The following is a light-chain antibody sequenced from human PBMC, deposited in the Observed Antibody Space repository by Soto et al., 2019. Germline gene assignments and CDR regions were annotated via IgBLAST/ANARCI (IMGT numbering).Light chain of an antibody. Sequence: QSVLTQPPSASGTPGQRVTISCSGSISNIGSNTVNWYQQLPGTAPKLLINSDDQRPSGVPDRFSGSKSGTSASLAISGLQSEDEADYYCSSYTTTSPYVFGSGTKLTVL. J-gene: IGLJ1*01. CDR2: SDD. CDR1: ISNIGSNT. CDR3: SSYTTTSPYV. V-gene: IGLV1-44*01.